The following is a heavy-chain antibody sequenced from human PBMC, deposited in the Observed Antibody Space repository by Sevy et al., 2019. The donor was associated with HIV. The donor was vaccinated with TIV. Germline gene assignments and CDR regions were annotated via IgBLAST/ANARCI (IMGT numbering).Heavy chain of an antibody. CDR2: INPKSGGT. CDR3: ARDSVVVPAALRY. V-gene: IGHV1-2*02. D-gene: IGHD2-2*01. J-gene: IGHJ4*02. CDR1: GYTFTDYY. Sequence: ASVKVSCKASGYTFTDYYLHWVRQAPGQGLEWRGWINPKSGGTKFAQKFQGRVTLTRDTSMGTAYIDLSRLRSDDTAVYYCARDSVVVPAALRYWGQGTLVTVSS.